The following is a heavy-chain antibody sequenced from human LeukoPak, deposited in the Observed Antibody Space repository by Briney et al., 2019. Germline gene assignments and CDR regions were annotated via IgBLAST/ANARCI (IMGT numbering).Heavy chain of an antibody. CDR1: GFMFSNYG. CDR3: ARGSSSSSTRVVDY. Sequence: GRSLRLSCEASGFMFSNYGMHWVRQAPGKGLEWVAVISYDESNKNYGDSVKGRFTISRDNAKNTLYLQMNSLRAEDTAMYYCARGSSSSSTRVVDYWGQGTLVTVSS. D-gene: IGHD6-13*01. J-gene: IGHJ4*02. V-gene: IGHV3-30*03. CDR2: ISYDESNK.